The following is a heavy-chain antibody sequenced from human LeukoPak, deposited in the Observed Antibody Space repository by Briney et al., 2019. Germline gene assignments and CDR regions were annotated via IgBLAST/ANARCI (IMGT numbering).Heavy chain of an antibody. CDR3: ARICSSTSCYYNY. Sequence: SETLSLTCAVYGGSFSGYYWSWIRQPPGKGLEWIGEINHSGSTNYNPSLKSRVTISVDTSKNQFSLKLSSVTAADTAVYYCARICSSTSCYYNYWGQRTLVTVSS. J-gene: IGHJ4*02. CDR2: INHSGST. V-gene: IGHV4-34*01. D-gene: IGHD2-2*01. CDR1: GGSFSGYY.